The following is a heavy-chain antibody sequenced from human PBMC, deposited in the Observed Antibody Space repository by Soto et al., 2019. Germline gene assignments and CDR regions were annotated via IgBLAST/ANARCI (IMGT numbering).Heavy chain of an antibody. J-gene: IGHJ6*02. D-gene: IGHD4-17*01. CDR1: GGTFSSYA. CDR3: ARNGDSRGGTGKCYYYYGMDV. Sequence: QVQLVQAGAEVKKPGSSVKVSCKASGGTFSSYAISWVRQAPGHGLEWMGGVIPIFGTANYAQQFQGRVTITADESTSTAYMELSSLRSEDTAVYYCARNGDSRGGTGKCYYYYGMDVWGQGTTVTVSS. CDR2: VIPIFGTA. V-gene: IGHV1-69*01.